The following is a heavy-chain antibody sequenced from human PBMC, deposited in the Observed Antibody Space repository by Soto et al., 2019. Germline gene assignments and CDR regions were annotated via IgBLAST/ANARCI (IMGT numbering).Heavy chain of an antibody. D-gene: IGHD2-15*01. J-gene: IGHJ4*02. CDR2: ISGSGGST. Sequence: GGSLRLSCAASGCTFSSYAMSWVRQAPGKGLEWVSAISGSGGSTYYADSVKGRFTISRDNSKNTLYLQMNSLRAEDTAVYYCAKDADLKYCSGGSCYDYWGQGTLVTVSS. CDR1: GCTFSSYA. V-gene: IGHV3-23*01. CDR3: AKDADLKYCSGGSCYDY.